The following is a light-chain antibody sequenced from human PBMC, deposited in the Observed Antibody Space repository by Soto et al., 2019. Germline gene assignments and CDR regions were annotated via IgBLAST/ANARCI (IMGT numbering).Light chain of an antibody. Sequence: ENVLTQSPVTLSLSPGERATLSCRASQSVKSYLAWYQQKPGQAPRLLIYDASNRAAGIPARFSGSGSGTEFTLTISSLDPEDFAVYYCQSRSSWPPVLTFGGGTNVELK. V-gene: IGKV3-11*01. CDR1: QSVKSY. J-gene: IGKJ4*01. CDR3: QSRSSWPPVLT. CDR2: DAS.